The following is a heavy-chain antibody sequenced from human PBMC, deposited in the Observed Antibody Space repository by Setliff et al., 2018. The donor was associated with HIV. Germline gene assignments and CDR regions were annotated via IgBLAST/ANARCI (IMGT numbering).Heavy chain of an antibody. V-gene: IGHV3-53*01. D-gene: IGHD3-22*01. Sequence: PGGSLRLSCAASGFTVSSNYMNWVRQAPGKGLEWVSIIYSGGTTYYADSVKGRFTISRDNSKNALYLEMNNLRAEDTAIYYCAKGLDYLDSSGYSYFRLWGQGTQVTVSS. CDR2: IYSGGTT. CDR3: AKGLDYLDSSGYSYFRL. CDR1: GFTVSSNY. J-gene: IGHJ4*02.